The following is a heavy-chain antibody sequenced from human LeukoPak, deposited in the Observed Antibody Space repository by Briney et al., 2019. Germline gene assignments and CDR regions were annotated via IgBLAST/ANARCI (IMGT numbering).Heavy chain of an antibody. J-gene: IGHJ4*02. CDR3: ARASIVRGLYFDY. CDR1: GGSISSGGYY. Sequence: SETLTLPCTVSGGSISSGGYYWSWIRQHPGKGLEWIGYIYYSGSTYYNPSLKSRVTISVDTSKNQFSLKLSSVTSADTPVYYCARASIVRGLYFDYWGQGTLVTVST. CDR2: IYYSGST. D-gene: IGHD3-10*01. V-gene: IGHV4-31*03.